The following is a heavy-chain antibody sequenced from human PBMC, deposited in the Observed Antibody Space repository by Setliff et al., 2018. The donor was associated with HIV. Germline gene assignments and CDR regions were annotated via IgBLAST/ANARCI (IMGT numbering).Heavy chain of an antibody. J-gene: IGHJ4*02. Sequence: GGSLRLSCVASKFIFSSYSMNWVRQAPGKGLEWVSDISSSGSTIYYADSVKGRFTISRDNAKNSLYLQVNSLRVEDTAVYYCARDSKHGDYAGHWGQGTLVTVSS. V-gene: IGHV3-48*03. CDR2: ISSSGSTI. CDR3: ARDSKHGDYAGH. CDR1: KFIFSSYS. D-gene: IGHD4-17*01.